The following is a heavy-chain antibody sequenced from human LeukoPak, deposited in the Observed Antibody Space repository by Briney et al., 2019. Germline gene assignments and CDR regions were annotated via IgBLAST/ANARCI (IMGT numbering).Heavy chain of an antibody. Sequence: PSETLSLTCTVSGYSIGSGYYWGWIRQPPGKGLEWIGSIYHSGSTYYNPSLKSRVSISVDTSKNQFSLKLSSATAADTAVYYCARQGWSGSDYFDYWGQGTLVTVSS. CDR3: ARQGWSGSDYFDY. V-gene: IGHV4-38-2*02. CDR2: IYHSGST. CDR1: GYSIGSGYY. D-gene: IGHD2-15*01. J-gene: IGHJ4*02.